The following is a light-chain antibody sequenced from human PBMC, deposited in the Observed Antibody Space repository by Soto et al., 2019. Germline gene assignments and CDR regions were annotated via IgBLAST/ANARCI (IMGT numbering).Light chain of an antibody. J-gene: IGKJ1*01. Sequence: DIQMTQSPSSLSASVGDRVTITCRASQGIYNYLAWYQQKPGKVPKVLIYAASTLQSGVPSRFSGSGSGTDFPLTISSRQPEDVATYYCQKYDTAPWTFGQGTQVEIK. CDR3: QKYDTAPWT. CDR2: AAS. V-gene: IGKV1-27*01. CDR1: QGIYNY.